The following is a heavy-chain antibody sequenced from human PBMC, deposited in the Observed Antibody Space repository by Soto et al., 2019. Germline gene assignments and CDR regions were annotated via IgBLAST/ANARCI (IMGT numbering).Heavy chain of an antibody. J-gene: IGHJ6*03. V-gene: IGHV5-51*01. CDR2: FYPGDSDT. D-gene: IGHD3-10*01. Sequence: GESLKISCKGSGYSFTSYWIGWVRQMPGKGLEWMGIFYPGDSDTRYSPSFQGQVTISADKSISTAYLQWSSLKASDTAMYYCASGYYYGSGSYLRPSYRYYYMDVWGKGTTVTVSS. CDR3: ASGYYYGSGSYLRPSYRYYYMDV. CDR1: GYSFTSYW.